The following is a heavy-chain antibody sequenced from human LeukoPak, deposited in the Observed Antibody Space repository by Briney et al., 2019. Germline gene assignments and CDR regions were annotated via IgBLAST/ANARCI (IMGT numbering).Heavy chain of an antibody. CDR3: ARGEAYYDRNGLPGAALDF. V-gene: IGHV3-30*04. CDR2: ISYHGRNE. J-gene: IGHJ3*01. D-gene: IGHD3-22*01. CDR1: GFTFSNHA. Sequence: GGSLRLSCTASGFTFSNHAMHWVRQAPGKGLEWLTVISYHGRNEYYADSVTGRFTISRDNPKNTVSLQLNSLRVEDAAVYYCARGEAYYDRNGLPGAALDFWGLGTLVTVSS.